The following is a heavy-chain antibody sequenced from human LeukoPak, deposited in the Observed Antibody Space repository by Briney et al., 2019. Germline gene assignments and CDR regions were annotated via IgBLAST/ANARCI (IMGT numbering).Heavy chain of an antibody. V-gene: IGHV3-23*01. CDR2: ISGSGGST. CDR1: GFTFSSYA. CDR3: ARLAYDSSLLEGRDY. D-gene: IGHD3-22*01. Sequence: LTGGSLRLSCAASGFTFSSYAMSWVRQAPRKGLEWVSAISGSGGSTYYADSVKGRFTISRDNSKNTLYLQMNSLRAEDTAVYYCARLAYDSSLLEGRDYWGQGTLVTVSS. J-gene: IGHJ4*02.